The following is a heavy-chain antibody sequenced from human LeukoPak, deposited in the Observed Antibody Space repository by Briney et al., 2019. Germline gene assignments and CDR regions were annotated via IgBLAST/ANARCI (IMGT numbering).Heavy chain of an antibody. J-gene: IGHJ3*02. CDR2: VSWNSVSL. V-gene: IGHV3-9*01. CDR1: GFTFDDYA. Sequence: GGSLRLSCAASGFTFDDYAMHWVRQAPGKGLEWVSGVSWNSVSLDYADPVKGRFTISRDNAKNSLYLQMNSLRAEDTALYYCAKENIYCSGTSCYHDAFDIWGQGTMVTVSS. D-gene: IGHD2-2*01. CDR3: AKENIYCSGTSCYHDAFDI.